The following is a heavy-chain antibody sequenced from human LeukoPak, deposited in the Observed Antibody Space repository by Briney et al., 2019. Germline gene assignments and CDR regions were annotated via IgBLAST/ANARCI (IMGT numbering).Heavy chain of an antibody. V-gene: IGHV5-51*01. CDR3: ARSGRDWGFDY. Sequence: GESLKISCKGSGYTFTSYWIGWARQMPGKGLEWMGIIYPGDSDTRYSPSFQGQVTMSADKSSSTAYLQWSSLKASDTAMYYCARSGRDWGFDYWGQGTLVTVSS. D-gene: IGHD2-21*02. CDR1: GYTFTSYW. J-gene: IGHJ4*02. CDR2: IYPGDSDT.